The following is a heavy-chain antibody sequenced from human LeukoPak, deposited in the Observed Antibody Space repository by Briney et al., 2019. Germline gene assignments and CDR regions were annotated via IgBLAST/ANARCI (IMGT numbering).Heavy chain of an antibody. CDR3: ARGGMRAAAGTFDY. Sequence: PGGSLRLSCAASGFTFSSYSINWVRQAPGKGLEWVSSISSSSSCIYYADSVKGRFTISRDNAKNSLYLQMNSLRAEDTAVYYCARGGMRAAAGTFDYWGQGTLVTVSS. CDR2: ISSSSSCI. CDR1: GFTFSSYS. J-gene: IGHJ4*02. V-gene: IGHV3-21*01. D-gene: IGHD6-13*01.